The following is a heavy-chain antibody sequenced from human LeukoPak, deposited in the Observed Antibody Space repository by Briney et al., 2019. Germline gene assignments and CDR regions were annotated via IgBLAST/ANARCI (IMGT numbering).Heavy chain of an antibody. CDR3: ARDDIAAAGSTCFDY. CDR1: GFTFSSYE. J-gene: IGHJ4*02. V-gene: IGHV3-48*03. CDR2: ISSSGSTI. D-gene: IGHD6-13*01. Sequence: GGSLRLSCAASGFTFSSYEMNWVRQAPGKGLEWVSYISSSGSTIYYADSVKGRFTISRDNAMNSLYLQMNSLRAEDTAVYYCARDDIAAAGSTCFDYWGQGTLVTVSS.